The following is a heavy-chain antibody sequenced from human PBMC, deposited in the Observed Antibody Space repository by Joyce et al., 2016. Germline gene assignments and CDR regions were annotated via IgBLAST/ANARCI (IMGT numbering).Heavy chain of an antibody. CDR1: GFSFSGYW. D-gene: IGHD6-6*01. CDR2: MNADGSST. CDR3: VRGISARPGGPNWFDP. Sequence: EVQLVESGGGLVQPGGSLRLSCAASGFSFSGYWIHWVRQTHGKGLVWVSRMNADGSSTRFADAVKGRFTISRDNAKNTLYLQMNSLRAEDTAVYYCVRGISARPGGPNWFDPWGQGTLVTVSS. J-gene: IGHJ5*02. V-gene: IGHV3-74*01.